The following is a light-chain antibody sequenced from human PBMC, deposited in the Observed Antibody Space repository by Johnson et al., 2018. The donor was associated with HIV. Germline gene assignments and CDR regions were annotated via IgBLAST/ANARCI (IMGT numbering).Light chain of an antibody. CDR3: GTWDSSLSAYV. J-gene: IGLJ1*01. V-gene: IGLV1-51*01. CDR1: SSNIGNNY. Sequence: QSVLTQPPSVSAAPGQKVTISCSGSSSNIGNNYVSWYQQVPRTAPKLLIYDNNKRPSGTPDRFSGSKSGTSATLGITGLQTGDEADYYCGTWDSSLSAYVFGTGTKVTVL. CDR2: DNN.